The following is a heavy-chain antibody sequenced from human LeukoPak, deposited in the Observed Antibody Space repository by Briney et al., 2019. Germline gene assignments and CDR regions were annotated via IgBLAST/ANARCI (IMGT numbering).Heavy chain of an antibody. CDR2: INHSGST. V-gene: IGHV4-34*01. CDR1: GGSISSYY. CDR3: AQHRGYSYGYPPWD. J-gene: IGHJ4*02. Sequence: SETLSLTCTVSGGSISSYYWSWIRQPPGKGLEWIGEINHSGSTNYNPSLKSRVTISVDTSKNQFSLKLSSVTAADTAVYYCAQHRGYSYGYPPWDWGQGTLVTVSS. D-gene: IGHD5-18*01.